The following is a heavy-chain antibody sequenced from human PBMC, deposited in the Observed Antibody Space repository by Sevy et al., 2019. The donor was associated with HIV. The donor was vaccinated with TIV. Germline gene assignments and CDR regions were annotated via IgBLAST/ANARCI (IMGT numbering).Heavy chain of an antibody. Sequence: ASVKVSCKASGYTFTSYPMNWVRQAPGQGLEWMGWINTKTGNPTYAQGFTGRFVFSLDTSVTTAYLQISSLKAEDTALYYRARGPKTGNNAARTWLRPRGQGTLVTVSS. D-gene: IGHD6-25*01. CDR3: ARGPKTGNNAARTWLRP. J-gene: IGHJ5*02. CDR1: GYTFTSYP. CDR2: INTKTGNP. V-gene: IGHV7-4-1*02.